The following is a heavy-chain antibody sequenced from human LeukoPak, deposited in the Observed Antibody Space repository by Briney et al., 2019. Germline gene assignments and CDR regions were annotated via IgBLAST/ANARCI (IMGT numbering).Heavy chain of an antibody. V-gene: IGHV1-8*01. CDR2: MNPNSGNT. CDR1: GYTFTSYD. Sequence: ASVKVSCKASGYTFTSYDINWVRQATGQGLEWMGWMNPNSGNTGYAQKFQGRVTMTRNTSIGTAYMELSSLRSEDTAVYYCARFGVDTAMGNYYYGMDVWGQGTTVTVSS. J-gene: IGHJ6*02. D-gene: IGHD5-18*01. CDR3: ARFGVDTAMGNYYYGMDV.